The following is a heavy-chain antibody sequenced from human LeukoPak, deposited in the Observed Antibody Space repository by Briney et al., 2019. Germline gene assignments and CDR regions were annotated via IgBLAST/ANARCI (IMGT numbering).Heavy chain of an antibody. D-gene: IGHD2-2*01. CDR3: ARRLTQYDCFDP. CDR1: GDSVSSNSAA. J-gene: IGHJ5*02. V-gene: IGHV6-1*01. CDR2: TYYRSKWYN. Sequence: SQTLSLTCAISGDSVSSNSAAWNWIRQSPSRGLEWLGRTYYRSKWYNDYAVSVRGRITVNPDTSKNQFSLHLNSVTPEDTAVYYCARRLTQYDCFDPWGQGILVTVSS.